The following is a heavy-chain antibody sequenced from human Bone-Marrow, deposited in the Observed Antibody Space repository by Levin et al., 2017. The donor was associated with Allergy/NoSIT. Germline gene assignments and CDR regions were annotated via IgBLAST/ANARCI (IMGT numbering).Heavy chain of an antibody. J-gene: IGHJ4*02. CDR3: VRGWKKPRGSILVY. Sequence: TGESLKISCQASGYTFIEYDINWVRLAPGKGLEWLGRLNPESGTTKYAQKFQGSVTMTRDTSIETVYLELDSLRSEDTAMYYCVRGWKKPRGSILVYWGQGSLVTVSS. D-gene: IGHD3-10*01. V-gene: IGHV1-8*01. CDR2: LNPESGTT. CDR1: GYTFIEYD.